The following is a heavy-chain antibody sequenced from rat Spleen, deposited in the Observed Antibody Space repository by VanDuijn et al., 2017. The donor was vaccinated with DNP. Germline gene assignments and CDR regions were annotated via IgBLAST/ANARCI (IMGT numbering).Heavy chain of an antibody. D-gene: IGHD1-4*01. Sequence: VQLRQSGAEPAKPGSSVKISCKASGYTFTTYYITWIKQTTGQGLEYIGYINTGSGGTNYNEKFRGKATLTVDTSSNTAFMQLSSLTPDDSAVYYCARRRLPYWYFDFWGPGTMVTVSS. CDR1: GYTFTTYY. V-gene: IGHV1-43*01. CDR3: ARRRLPYWYFDF. J-gene: IGHJ1*01. CDR2: INTGSGGT.